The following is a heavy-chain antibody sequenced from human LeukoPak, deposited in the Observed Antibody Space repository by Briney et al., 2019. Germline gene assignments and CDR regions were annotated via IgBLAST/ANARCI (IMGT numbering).Heavy chain of an antibody. CDR1: GDSVSSNSAA. D-gene: IGHD5-18*01. CDR2: TYYRSRWYN. CDR3: AVGYGYLLG. V-gene: IGHV6-1*01. Sequence: SQTLSLTCAISGDSVSSNSAAWTWIRQSPSRGLEWLGRTYYRSRWYNGYAPSVKSRITINPDTSKNQFSLQLTSVTPEDTAVYCCAVGYGYLLGWGQGILVTVSS. J-gene: IGHJ4*02.